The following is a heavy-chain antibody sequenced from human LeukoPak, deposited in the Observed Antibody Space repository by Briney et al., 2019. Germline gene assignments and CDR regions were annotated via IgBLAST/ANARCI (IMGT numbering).Heavy chain of an antibody. D-gene: IGHD1-26*01. CDR3: AKSLRVGATTLSDY. CDR2: ISGSGGST. V-gene: IGHV3-23*01. Sequence: GGSLRLSCAASGFTFSSYGMSWVRQAPGKGLEWVSAISGSGGSTYYADSVKGQFTISRDNSKNTLYLQMNSLRAEDTAVYYCAKSLRVGATTLSDYWGQGTLVTVSS. CDR1: GFTFSSYG. J-gene: IGHJ4*02.